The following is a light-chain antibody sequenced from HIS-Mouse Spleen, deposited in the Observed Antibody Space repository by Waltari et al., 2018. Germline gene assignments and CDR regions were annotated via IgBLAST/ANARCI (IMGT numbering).Light chain of an antibody. V-gene: IGLV2-23*02. CDR1: SSDVGSYNL. J-gene: IGLJ3*02. Sequence: QSALTQPASVSGSPGQSITISCTGTSSDVGSYNLVSWYQQPPGKAPKLMIYEVSKRPSVVSNRFSGSKSGNTASLTISGLQAEDEADYYCCSYAGSSTVFGGGTKLTVL. CDR3: CSYAGSSTV. CDR2: EVS.